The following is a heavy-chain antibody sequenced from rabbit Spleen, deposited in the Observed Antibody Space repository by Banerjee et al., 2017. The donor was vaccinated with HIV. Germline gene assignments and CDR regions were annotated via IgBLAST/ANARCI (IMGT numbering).Heavy chain of an antibody. CDR2: IDSGSSGST. J-gene: IGHJ6*01. Sequence: QQLVASGGGLVKPGASLTLTCKASGFSFSSGYDMCLVRQAPGKGLEWIACIDSGSSGSTYFASWSNGRFTISNTSSTTVTLQMTSLTAADTATYFCARDSSSSFSSYGMDLWGQGTLVTVS. D-gene: IGHD1-1*01. CDR3: ARDSSSSFSSYGMDL. V-gene: IGHV1S40*01. CDR1: GFSFSSGYD.